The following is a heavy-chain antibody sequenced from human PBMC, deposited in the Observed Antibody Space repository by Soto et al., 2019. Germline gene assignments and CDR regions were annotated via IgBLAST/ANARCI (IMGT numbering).Heavy chain of an antibody. CDR1: GGSISNFY. D-gene: IGHD3-9*01. CDR2: VYYTGST. CDR3: ARTVLGPDLLADSFVDYYYYMHV. Sequence: SETLCLTCTVSGGSISNFYWSWIRQPPGKGLEWIGYVYYTGSTSYNPSLKRRVTFSADSSRGQFSLRLNSVTAADTAVYYCARTVLGPDLLADSFVDYYYYMHVWGQGTTVTVS. J-gene: IGHJ6*03. V-gene: IGHV4-59*08.